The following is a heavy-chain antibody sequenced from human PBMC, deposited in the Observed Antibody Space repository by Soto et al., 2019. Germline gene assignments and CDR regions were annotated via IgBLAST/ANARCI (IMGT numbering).Heavy chain of an antibody. CDR2: ISYDGRKE. CDR3: AKSIAVAAGWFDP. D-gene: IGHD6-19*01. V-gene: IGHV3-30*18. J-gene: IGHJ5*02. Sequence: GGSLRLSXAASGFTFSSYGMHWVRQAPGKGLEWVAFISYDGRKEYYAESEKGRFTISRDNSKNTLFLQMSRLREDDTAVYYCAKSIAVAAGWFDPWGQGTLVTVSS. CDR1: GFTFSSYG.